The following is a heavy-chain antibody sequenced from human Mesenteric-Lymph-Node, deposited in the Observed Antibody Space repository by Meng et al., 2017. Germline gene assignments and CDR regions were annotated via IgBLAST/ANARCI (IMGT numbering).Heavy chain of an antibody. Sequence: GESLKTSRVASGFTVSNYWIHWIRQVPGKGLGWVSLISSDGSQTEYVDSVEGRFSISRDNAESALYLQMNSLTVEDSGIYYCARDLWGHGAFDIWGPGAMVTVSS. V-gene: IGHV3-74*03. D-gene: IGHD7-27*01. CDR1: GFTVSNYW. CDR3: ARDLWGHGAFDI. CDR2: ISSDGSQT. J-gene: IGHJ3*02.